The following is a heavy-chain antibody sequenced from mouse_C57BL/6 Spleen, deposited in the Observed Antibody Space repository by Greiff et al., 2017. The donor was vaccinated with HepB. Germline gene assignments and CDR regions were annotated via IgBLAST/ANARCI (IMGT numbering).Heavy chain of an antibody. Sequence: VQLQQSGAELVRPGTSVKVSCKASGYAFTNYLIEWVKQRPGQGLEWIGVINPGSGGTNYNEKFKGKATLTADKSSSTAYMQLSSLTSEDSAVYFCARSDDYGGDYWGQGTTLTVSS. CDR3: ARSDDYGGDY. V-gene: IGHV1-54*01. CDR1: GYAFTNYL. CDR2: INPGSGGT. D-gene: IGHD2-4*01. J-gene: IGHJ2*01.